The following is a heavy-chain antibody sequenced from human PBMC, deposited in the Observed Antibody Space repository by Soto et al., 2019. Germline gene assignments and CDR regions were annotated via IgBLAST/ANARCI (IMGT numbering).Heavy chain of an antibody. D-gene: IGHD3-10*01. J-gene: IGHJ4*02. CDR2: IFPSDSRT. CDR1: GYSFTSYW. CDR3: ARESYGSGDS. V-gene: IGHV5-51*01. Sequence: GESLKISCKASGYSFTSYWIGWVRQMPGKGLEWMAIIFPSDSRTKYSPAFQGQVTISVGKSISTAYLQWGSLKASDTAMYYCARESYGSGDSWGQGTLVTVSS.